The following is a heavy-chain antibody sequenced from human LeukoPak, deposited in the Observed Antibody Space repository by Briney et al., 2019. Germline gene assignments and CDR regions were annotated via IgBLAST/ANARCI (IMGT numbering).Heavy chain of an antibody. D-gene: IGHD5-24*01. CDR3: AIRDGHTDH. J-gene: IGHJ4*02. CDR2: INPANGYT. Sequence: ASVKVSFKASGYTFTNYAMHWVRQAPGQTIEWLGWINPANGYTKYSQQFQDRVTLTSDTSATTAYMELSSLRSEDKAVYYCAIRDGHTDHWGQGTLVTVSS. V-gene: IGHV1-3*03. CDR1: GYTFTNYA.